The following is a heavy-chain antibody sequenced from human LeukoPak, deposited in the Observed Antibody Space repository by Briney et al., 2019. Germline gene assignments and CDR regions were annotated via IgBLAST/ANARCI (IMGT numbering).Heavy chain of an antibody. CDR3: ARDSYYYYGMDV. J-gene: IGHJ6*02. Sequence: GGSLRLSCAASGFTFSDYYMTWIRQAPGKGLECVSYISGSGSPIYYADSVKGRFTISRDNAKNSLYLQMNSLRAEDTAVYYCARDSYYYYGMDVWGQGTAVTVSS. CDR2: ISGSGSPI. CDR1: GFTFSDYY. V-gene: IGHV3-11*01.